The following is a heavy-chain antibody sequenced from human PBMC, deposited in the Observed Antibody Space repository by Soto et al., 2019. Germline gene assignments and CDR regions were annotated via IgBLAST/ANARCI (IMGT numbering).Heavy chain of an antibody. CDR3: ARVESQGELLGYYYGMDV. D-gene: IGHD1-26*01. CDR1: GGTFSSYA. J-gene: IGHJ6*02. V-gene: IGHV1-69*06. CDR2: IIPIFGTA. Sequence: SVKVSCKASGGTFSSYAISWVRQAPGQGLEWMGGIIPIFGTANYAQKFQGRVTITADKSTSTAYMELSSLRSEDTAVYYCARVESQGELLGYYYGMDVWGQGTTVTVSS.